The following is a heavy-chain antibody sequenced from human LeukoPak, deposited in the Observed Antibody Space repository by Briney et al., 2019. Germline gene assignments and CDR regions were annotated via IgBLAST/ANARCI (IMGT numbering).Heavy chain of an antibody. D-gene: IGHD3-16*02. V-gene: IGHV3-30*02. J-gene: IGHJ4*02. CDR3: AKGSSAATFGGVIALPGGY. Sequence: GGSLRLSCAASGFTFSSYGMHWVRQAPGKGLEWVAFIRYDGSNKYYADSVKARFTISRDNSKNTLYLQMNSLRAEDTAVYYCAKGSSAATFGGVIALPGGYWGQGTLVTVSS. CDR2: IRYDGSNK. CDR1: GFTFSSYG.